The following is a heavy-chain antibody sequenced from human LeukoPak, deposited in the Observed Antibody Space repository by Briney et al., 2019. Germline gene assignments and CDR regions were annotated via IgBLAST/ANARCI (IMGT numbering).Heavy chain of an antibody. V-gene: IGHV3-23*01. CDR2: ISDSGGST. D-gene: IGHD4-11*01. CDR1: GFTFSRYA. J-gene: IGHJ4*02. Sequence: PGGSLRLSCAVSGFTFSRYAMSWVRQAPGKGLESVSVISDSGGSTSYADFVKGRFTISRDNSKNTLYLQMNSLRAEDTAVYYCAKDKGDYSNYVYDYWGQGTLVTVSS. CDR3: AKDKGDYSNYVYDY.